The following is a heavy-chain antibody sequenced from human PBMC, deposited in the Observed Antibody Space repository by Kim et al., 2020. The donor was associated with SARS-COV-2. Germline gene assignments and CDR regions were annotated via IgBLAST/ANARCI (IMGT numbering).Heavy chain of an antibody. V-gene: IGHV3-53*04. D-gene: IGHD3-10*01. J-gene: IGHJ4*02. CDR3: ARTYYYGSGREY. Sequence: YYADYVKGRFTISRHNSKNTLYLQMNSLGAEDTAVYYCARTYYYGSGREYWGQGTLVTVSS.